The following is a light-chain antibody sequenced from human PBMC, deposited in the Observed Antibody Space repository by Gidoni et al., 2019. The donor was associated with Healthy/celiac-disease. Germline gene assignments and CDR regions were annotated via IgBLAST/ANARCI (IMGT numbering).Light chain of an antibody. J-gene: IGKJ2*01. CDR2: YAS. Sequence: DIQMTQSLSTLSASVGDRVTITCRASQIISTWLAWYQQKPGKAPKILIYYASSLESGVPTRFSGSVAGTECTLTISSLQPDDFATYYCQQYNRYSPPVTFGQGTKLEIK. CDR1: QIISTW. V-gene: IGKV1-5*01. CDR3: QQYNRYSPPVT.